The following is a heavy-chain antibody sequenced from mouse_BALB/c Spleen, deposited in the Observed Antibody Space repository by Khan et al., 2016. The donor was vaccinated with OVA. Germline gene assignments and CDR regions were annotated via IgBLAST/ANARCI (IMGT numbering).Heavy chain of an antibody. V-gene: IGHV3-2*02. CDR1: GYSITSGYG. CDR3: ARTARIKY. Sequence: EVQLQESGSGLVKPSQSLSLTCTVTGYSITSGYGWNWIRQFPGNKLEWMGYISYSGSTNYNPSLKSRIYITRDTSKNQFFLQLNSVTTEDTATYYCARTARIKYWGQGTTLTVAS. CDR2: ISYSGST. D-gene: IGHD1-2*01. J-gene: IGHJ2*01.